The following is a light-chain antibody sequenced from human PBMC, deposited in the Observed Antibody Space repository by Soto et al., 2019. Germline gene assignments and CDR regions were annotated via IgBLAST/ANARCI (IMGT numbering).Light chain of an antibody. Sequence: EIVMTQSPATLSVSPGERATLSCRASQSVSSNLAWYQQKPGQAPRLLIYGASTRATGIPARFSGSGSGTEFTLTISSLHSEDFAVYYCQQYNNWPPHTFGQGTKLEIK. J-gene: IGKJ2*01. CDR1: QSVSSN. CDR2: GAS. CDR3: QQYNNWPPHT. V-gene: IGKV3-15*01.